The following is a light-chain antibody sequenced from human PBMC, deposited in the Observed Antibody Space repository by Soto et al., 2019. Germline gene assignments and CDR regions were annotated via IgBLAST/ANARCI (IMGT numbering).Light chain of an antibody. CDR3: SSYSSTNSVV. V-gene: IGLV2-14*03. J-gene: IGLJ3*02. CDR1: SSDVGGYKW. Sequence: QSALTQPASVSGSPGQSITISCTGTSSDVGGYKWVSWYQQHPGKAPKLMVCDVTIRPSGVSNRFSGSKSGNTASLTISGLQAEDEADYYCSSYSSTNSVVFGGGTKLTVL. CDR2: DVT.